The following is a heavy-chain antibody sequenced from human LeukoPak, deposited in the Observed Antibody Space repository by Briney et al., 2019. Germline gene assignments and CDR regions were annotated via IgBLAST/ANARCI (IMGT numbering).Heavy chain of an antibody. V-gene: IGHV3-30*02. D-gene: IGHD6-13*01. CDR2: IRYDGSNK. CDR1: GFTFSSYG. CDR3: AKAVAAAGTLDY. Sequence: GGSLRLSCAASGFTFSSYGMHWVRQAPGKGLEWVSFIRYDGSNKYYADSVKGRFTISRDNSKNTLYLQMNSLRAEDTAVYYCAKAVAAAGTLDYWGQGTLVTVSS. J-gene: IGHJ4*02.